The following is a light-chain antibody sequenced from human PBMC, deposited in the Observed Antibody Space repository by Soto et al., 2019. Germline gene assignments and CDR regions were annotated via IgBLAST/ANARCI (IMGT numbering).Light chain of an antibody. Sequence: EIVLTQYPGTLSLSPGEIATLYCRAIQSVSRSYLAWYQQKPGQPPRLLIYGASSRATGIPHRFSGSGSGTDFTLTIRRLEPEDFAVYYCQQSSDWLPITFGKGTRLEIK. CDR3: QQSSDWLPIT. V-gene: IGKV3D-20*02. CDR1: QSVSRSY. CDR2: GAS. J-gene: IGKJ5*01.